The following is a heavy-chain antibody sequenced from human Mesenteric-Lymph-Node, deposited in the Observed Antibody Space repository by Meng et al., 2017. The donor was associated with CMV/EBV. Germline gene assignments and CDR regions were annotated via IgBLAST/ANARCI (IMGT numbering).Heavy chain of an antibody. D-gene: IGHD3-9*01. J-gene: IGHJ4*02. CDR1: GYTFIDYY. Sequence: QVQLVQSGAEVKKPGASVRVSCKASGYTFIDYYINWVRQAPGQGLEWMGRINPKTGGRSYAQNFQGRATMTRDTSINTAYMEVNRLNSDDTAMYYCARDRDTDWYSPFDYWGPGTLVTVSS. CDR2: INPKTGGR. V-gene: IGHV1-2*06. CDR3: ARDRDTDWYSPFDY.